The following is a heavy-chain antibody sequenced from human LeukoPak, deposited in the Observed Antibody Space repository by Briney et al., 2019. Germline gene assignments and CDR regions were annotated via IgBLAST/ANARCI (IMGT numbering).Heavy chain of an antibody. CDR3: ARLRRNSDRSGFYYYYDY. Sequence: PGGSLRLSCAASGFTFSSYSFNWVRQAPGKGLEWVSSINTVGTYIYYADPVRGRFTISRDNAENSLWLQMNSLRAEDSAVYYCARLRRNSDRSGFYYYYDYWGQGTLVTVSS. CDR2: INTVGTYI. V-gene: IGHV3-21*01. J-gene: IGHJ4*02. CDR1: GFTFSSYS. D-gene: IGHD3-22*01.